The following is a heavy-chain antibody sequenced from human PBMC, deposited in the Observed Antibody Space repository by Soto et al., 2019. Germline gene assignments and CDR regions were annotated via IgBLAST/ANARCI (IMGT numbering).Heavy chain of an antibody. CDR2: ISGSDGKT. CDR1: GFSFSSYA. D-gene: IGHD2-21*02. Sequence: DVQLSESGGGLVQSGGSLRLSCAASGFSFSSYAMSWVRQAPGKGLEWVSTISGSDGKTYYADSVKGRFSISRDTSKNTIYLQMNSLRAEDTAVYYCASLGVGDWANYYYYYGMDVWGQGTTVTVSS. V-gene: IGHV3-23*01. CDR3: ASLGVGDWANYYYYYGMDV. J-gene: IGHJ6*02.